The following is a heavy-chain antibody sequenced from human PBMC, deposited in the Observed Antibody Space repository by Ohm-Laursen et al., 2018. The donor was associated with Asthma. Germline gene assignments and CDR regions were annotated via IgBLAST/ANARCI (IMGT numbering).Heavy chain of an antibody. D-gene: IGHD3-16*02. CDR1: GFTFDDYA. CDR3: AKVVLMDV. J-gene: IGHJ6*02. CDR2: ISWNSGSI. V-gene: IGHV3-9*01. Sequence: LRLSCTASGFTFDDYAMHWVRQAPGKGLEWVSGISWNSGSIGYADSVKGRFTISRDNAKNSLYLQMNSLRAEDTAVYYCAKVVLMDVWGQGTTVTVSS.